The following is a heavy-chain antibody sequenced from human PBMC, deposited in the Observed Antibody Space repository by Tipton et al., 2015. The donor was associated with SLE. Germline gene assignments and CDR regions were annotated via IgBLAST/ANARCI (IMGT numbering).Heavy chain of an antibody. CDR3: ARVYPNYGDYEYFQH. D-gene: IGHD4-17*01. J-gene: IGHJ1*01. V-gene: IGHV4-4*08. CDR1: GGSISSYY. Sequence: TLSLTCTVSGGSISSYYWSWIRQPPGKGLEWIGYVYTSGSTNSNPSLKSRVTIAADTSKNQFSLKLRSVTAADTAVYYCARVYPNYGDYEYFQHWGQGTLVTVSS. CDR2: VYTSGST.